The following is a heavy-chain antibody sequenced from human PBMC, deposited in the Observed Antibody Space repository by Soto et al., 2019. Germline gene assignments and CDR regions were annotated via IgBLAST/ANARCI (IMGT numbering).Heavy chain of an antibody. CDR3: ARVIGGLYYFDY. J-gene: IGHJ4*02. Sequence: ASVKVSCKASGYTFTSYAMHWVRQAPGQRLEWMGWINAGNGNTRYSQKFQGRVTITRDTSASTAYMELSSLRSEDTAVYYCARVIGGLYYFDYWGQGTLVTVSS. CDR2: INAGNGNT. CDR1: GYTFTSYA. V-gene: IGHV1-3*01. D-gene: IGHD3-16*01.